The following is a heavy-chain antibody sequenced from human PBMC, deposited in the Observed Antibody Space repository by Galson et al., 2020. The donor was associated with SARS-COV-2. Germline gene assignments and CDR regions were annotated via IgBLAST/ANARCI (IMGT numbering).Heavy chain of an antibody. CDR2: ISSSSSYI. Sequence: GGSLRLSCVASGFTFRSYSMNWVRQAPGKGLEWVSSISSSSSYIYYADAVKGRFTISRDNAKNSLYLQMNSLRAEDTAVYYCARDPYDFWSGYYISYYYYGMDVWGQGTTVTVSS. CDR3: ARDPYDFWSGYYISYYYYGMDV. CDR1: GFTFRSYS. J-gene: IGHJ6*02. V-gene: IGHV3-21*01. D-gene: IGHD3-3*01.